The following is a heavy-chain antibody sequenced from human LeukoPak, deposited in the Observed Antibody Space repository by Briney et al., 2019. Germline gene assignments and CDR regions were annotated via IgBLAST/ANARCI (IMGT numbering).Heavy chain of an antibody. CDR3: ARDRGRSWYDY. D-gene: IGHD6-13*01. V-gene: IGHV4-59*01. Sequence: PGETLSLTCTVSGAFFSSYYWTWIRQPPGKGLEWVGYIYYIGTTNYNPFLKSLVTIPVDTSKNQFTLKLSSVIAADTAVYYCARDRGRSWYDYWGQGTLVTVSS. CDR2: IYYIGTT. J-gene: IGHJ4*02. CDR1: GAFFSSYY.